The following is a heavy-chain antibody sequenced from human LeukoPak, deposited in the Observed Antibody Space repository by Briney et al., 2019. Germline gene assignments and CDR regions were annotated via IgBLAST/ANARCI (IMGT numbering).Heavy chain of an antibody. Sequence: KPSQTLSLTCAVSGGSISSGGYSWSWIRQPPGKGPEWIGYIYHSGSTYYNPSLKSRVTISVDRSKNQFSLKLSSVTAADTAVYCCARVHYDFWSGYSNYFDYWGQGTLVTVSS. CDR3: ARVHYDFWSGYSNYFDY. V-gene: IGHV4-30-2*01. CDR2: IYHSGST. J-gene: IGHJ4*02. CDR1: GGSISSGGYS. D-gene: IGHD3-3*01.